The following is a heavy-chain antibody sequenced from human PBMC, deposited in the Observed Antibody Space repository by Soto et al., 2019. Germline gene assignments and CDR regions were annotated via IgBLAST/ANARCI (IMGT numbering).Heavy chain of an antibody. J-gene: IGHJ4*02. CDR1: GFTFSGYG. D-gene: IGHD2-15*01. Sequence: GGSLRLSCAASGFTFSGYGMHWVRQAPGKGLEWVAVISYDGSNKYYADSVKGRFTISRDNSKNTLYLQMNSLRAEDTAVYYCAKDIARGNVVVVAATLDYWGQGTLVTVSS. CDR2: ISYDGSNK. V-gene: IGHV3-30*18. CDR3: AKDIARGNVVVVAATLDY.